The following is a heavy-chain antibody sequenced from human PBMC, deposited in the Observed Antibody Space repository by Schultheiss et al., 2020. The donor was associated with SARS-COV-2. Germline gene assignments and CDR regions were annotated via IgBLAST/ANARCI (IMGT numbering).Heavy chain of an antibody. V-gene: IGHV3-21*01. CDR2: ISTGSDYI. D-gene: IGHD1-26*01. J-gene: IGHJ6*02. Sequence: GGSLRLSCAVSGFTFSSYAMTWVRQAPGEGLEWVSSISTGSDYIYYADSVKGRFTSSRDNAKNSLYLQMNSLRAEDTAVYYCAREKYSGSYYYYGMDVWGQGTTVTVSS. CDR3: AREKYSGSYYYYGMDV. CDR1: GFTFSSYA.